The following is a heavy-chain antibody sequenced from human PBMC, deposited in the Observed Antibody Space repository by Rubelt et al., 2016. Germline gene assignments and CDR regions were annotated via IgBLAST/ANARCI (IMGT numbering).Heavy chain of an antibody. CDR3: ARDLAGAYYGMDV. Sequence: KGLEWVAVISYDGSNKYYADSVKGRFTISRDNSKNTLYLQMNSLRAEDTAVYYCARDLAGAYYGMDVWGQGTTVTVSS. D-gene: IGHD1-26*01. V-gene: IGHV3-30*04. J-gene: IGHJ6*02. CDR2: ISYDGSNK.